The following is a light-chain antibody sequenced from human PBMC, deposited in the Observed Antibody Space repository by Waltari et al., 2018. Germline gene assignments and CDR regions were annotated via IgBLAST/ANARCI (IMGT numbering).Light chain of an antibody. J-gene: IGLJ3*02. CDR1: SSDVGTYNY. Sequence: QSALTQPASVSGSPGQSITISCTGTSSDVGTYNYVSWYQQHPGKAPKLLIYDVSYRPSGVSYRFSCSKSGNTASLTISGLQAEDEADYYCSSYITTNTLELFGGGTILTVL. CDR3: SSYITTNTLEL. CDR2: DVS. V-gene: IGLV2-14*03.